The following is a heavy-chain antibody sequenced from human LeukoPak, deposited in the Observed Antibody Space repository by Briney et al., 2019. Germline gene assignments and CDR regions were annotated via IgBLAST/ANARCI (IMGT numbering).Heavy chain of an antibody. CDR2: INPNSGDT. Sequence: ASVTVSCTASGYTFTAYYMHWVRQAPGRGLEWMGWINPNSGDTKFAQKFQGRVTMTRDTSIATAYMELSRLRSDDTAVYYCARDPTFYYDISDPTPYFDYWGQGALVTVSS. D-gene: IGHD3-22*01. J-gene: IGHJ4*02. V-gene: IGHV1-2*02. CDR1: GYTFTAYY. CDR3: ARDPTFYYDISDPTPYFDY.